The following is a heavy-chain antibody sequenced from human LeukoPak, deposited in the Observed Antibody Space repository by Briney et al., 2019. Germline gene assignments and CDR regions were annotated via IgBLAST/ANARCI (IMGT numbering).Heavy chain of an antibody. Sequence: GRSLRHSCAASGFTFSSYAMHWVRQAPGKGLEWVAVISYDGSNKYYADSVKGRFTISRDNSKNTLYLQMNSLRAEDTAVYYCARGRVLRALTYYYYGMDVWGQGTTVTVSS. CDR2: ISYDGSNK. CDR3: ARGRVLRALTYYYYGMDV. J-gene: IGHJ6*02. CDR1: GFTFSSYA. V-gene: IGHV3-30-3*01. D-gene: IGHD4-17*01.